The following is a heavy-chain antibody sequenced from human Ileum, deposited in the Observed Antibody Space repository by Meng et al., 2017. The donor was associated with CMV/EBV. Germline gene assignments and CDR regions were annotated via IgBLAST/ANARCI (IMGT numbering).Heavy chain of an antibody. CDR2: INPNGGRA. Sequence: GYSFTGYYIHWVRQAPGQGLEWMGIINPNGGRAHYAQRFQGRVTMTSDPSTTTVYMELSSLTSDDTAVYYCARDMETSESGGYYYDYWGQGTLVTVSS. V-gene: IGHV1-46*01. J-gene: IGHJ4*02. CDR3: ARDMETSESGGYYYDY. D-gene: IGHD3-22*01. CDR1: GYSFTGYY.